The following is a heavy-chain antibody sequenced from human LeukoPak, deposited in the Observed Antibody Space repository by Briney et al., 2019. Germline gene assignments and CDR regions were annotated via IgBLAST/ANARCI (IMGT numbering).Heavy chain of an antibody. J-gene: IGHJ4*02. Sequence: GGSLRLSCAASGFTFSNYAMSWVRQAPGKGLEWVSAITGSGGNTYYADSVKGRFTISRDNSKNTLYLQMNSLRAEDTAVYYCAKDRYYYDSSGYLSDYWGQGTLVTVSS. CDR1: GFTFSNYA. CDR2: ITGSGGNT. V-gene: IGHV3-23*01. CDR3: AKDRYYYDSSGYLSDY. D-gene: IGHD3-22*01.